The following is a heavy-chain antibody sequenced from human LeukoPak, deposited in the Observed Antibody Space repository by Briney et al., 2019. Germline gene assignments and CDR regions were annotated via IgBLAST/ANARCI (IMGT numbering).Heavy chain of an antibody. J-gene: IGHJ4*02. Sequence: ASVKVSCRASGYTFTGYYMHWVRQAPGQGLEWMGWINPNSGGTNYAQKFQGRVTMTRDTSISTAYMELSRLRSDDTAVYYCARKPLYDFWSGYSFDYWGQGTLVTVSS. V-gene: IGHV1-2*02. D-gene: IGHD3-3*01. CDR2: INPNSGGT. CDR3: ARKPLYDFWSGYSFDY. CDR1: GYTFTGYY.